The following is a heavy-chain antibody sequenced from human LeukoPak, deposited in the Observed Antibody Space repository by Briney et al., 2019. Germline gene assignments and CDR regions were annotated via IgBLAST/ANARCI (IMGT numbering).Heavy chain of an antibody. J-gene: IGHJ4*02. CDR1: GYTFTGYY. Sequence: ASVKVSCKASGYTFTGYYMHWVRQAPGQGLEWMGWINPNSGDTKYGKKFQGRVTMTRDTSISTAYMEVNNLRSEDTAVYYCARGVYYDSSGYYIKPYFDYWGQGTLVTVSS. CDR3: ARGVYYDSSGYYIKPYFDY. V-gene: IGHV1-2*02. D-gene: IGHD3-22*01. CDR2: INPNSGDT.